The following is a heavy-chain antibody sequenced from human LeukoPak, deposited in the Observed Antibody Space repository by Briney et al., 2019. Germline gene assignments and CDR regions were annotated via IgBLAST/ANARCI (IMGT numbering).Heavy chain of an antibody. CDR1: GGSFSSSSFY. CDR2: IYSSGTT. D-gene: IGHD5-24*01. J-gene: IGHJ4*02. Sequence: PSETLSLTCTVSGGSFSSSSFYWGGIRQPPGKGLEWIGSIYSSGTTYYSPSLKSRVTISVDTSKNQFSLKLNSVTAADTAVYYCARVDGYFDYWGQGTLVTVSS. CDR3: ARVDGYFDY. V-gene: IGHV4-39*01.